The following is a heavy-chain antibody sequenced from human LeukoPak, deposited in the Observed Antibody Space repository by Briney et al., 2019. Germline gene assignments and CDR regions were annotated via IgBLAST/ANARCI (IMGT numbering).Heavy chain of an antibody. CDR2: IYYSGST. V-gene: IGHV4-39*01. CDR3: ARRSAGNHRNLNFDF. J-gene: IGHJ4*02. Sequence: PSETLSLTCTVSGGSIGSGSYYWGWIRQPPGKGLEWIGNIYYSGSTYYNPSLKSRVTISVDTSKNQFSLKLSSVTAADTAVYYCARRSAGNHRNLNFDFWGQGTLVTVSS. CDR1: GGSIGSGSYY. D-gene: IGHD6-13*01.